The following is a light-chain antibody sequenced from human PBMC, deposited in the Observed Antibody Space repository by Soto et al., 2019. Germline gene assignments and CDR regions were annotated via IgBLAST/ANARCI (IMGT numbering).Light chain of an antibody. CDR3: QQYENYYT. CDR1: QSISNW. J-gene: IGKJ2*01. CDR2: KAS. Sequence: DIPMTQSPSTLSASVGDRVTITCRASQSISNWLAWYQQKPGKAPKLLIYKASTLESGVPSRFSGSVSGTEFTLTISSLQPDDFATYYCQQYENYYTFGQGTKLEIK. V-gene: IGKV1-5*03.